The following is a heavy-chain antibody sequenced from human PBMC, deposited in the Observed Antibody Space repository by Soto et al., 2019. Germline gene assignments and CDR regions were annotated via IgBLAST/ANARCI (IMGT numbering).Heavy chain of an antibody. CDR3: AKDMKWGGMTTIHYFDS. CDR1: GFTADDYA. J-gene: IGHJ4*02. CDR2: ISSNSDTI. Sequence: EVQLVESGGGLVQPGRSLRLSCVASGFTADDYAMHWVRQAPGKGLEWVSGISSNSDTIDYADSVKGRFTISRDNAKNSLFLQMNSLRPEDTALYYCAKDMKWGGMTTIHYFDSWVQGTLVTVSS. V-gene: IGHV3-9*02. D-gene: IGHD4-17*01.